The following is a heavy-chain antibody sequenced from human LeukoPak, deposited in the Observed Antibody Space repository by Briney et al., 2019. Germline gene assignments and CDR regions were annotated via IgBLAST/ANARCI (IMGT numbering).Heavy chain of an antibody. CDR2: IIPIFGTA. CDR3: ARDLFTGYNGFDP. Sequence: SVKVSCKASGGTFSSYAISWVRQAPGQGLEWMGRIIPIFGTANYAQRFQGRVTITTDESTSTAYMELSSLRSEDTAVYYWARDLFTGYNGFDPGGQGPVVTVSS. J-gene: IGHJ5*02. V-gene: IGHV1-69*05. CDR1: GGTFSSYA. D-gene: IGHD2-21*01.